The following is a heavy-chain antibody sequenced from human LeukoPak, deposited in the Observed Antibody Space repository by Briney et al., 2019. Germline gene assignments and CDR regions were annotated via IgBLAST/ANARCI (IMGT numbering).Heavy chain of an antibody. CDR2: IGTASDT. CDR1: GFTFSSFD. Sequence: GGSLRLSCAASGFTFSSFDMHWVRQPAGQGLEWVSTIGTASDTYYPGSVEGRFTLSRDNAKNSLYLQMNSLTAGDTAVYYCARGPPRGKYYYMDVWGKGTTVTLSS. D-gene: IGHD1-1*01. V-gene: IGHV3-13*01. CDR3: ARGPPRGKYYYMDV. J-gene: IGHJ6*03.